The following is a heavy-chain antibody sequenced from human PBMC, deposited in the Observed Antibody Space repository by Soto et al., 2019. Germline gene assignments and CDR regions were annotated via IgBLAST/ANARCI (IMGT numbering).Heavy chain of an antibody. Sequence: QVQLVESGGGVVQPGRSLRLSCAASGFTFSSYGMHWVRQAPGKGLEWVAVISYDGSNKYYADSVKGRFTISRDNSKNTLYLQMNSLRAEDTAVYYCAKDGGYNWNDGCDYWGQGTLVTVSS. CDR1: GFTFSSYG. V-gene: IGHV3-30*18. J-gene: IGHJ4*02. D-gene: IGHD1-1*01. CDR2: ISYDGSNK. CDR3: AKDGGYNWNDGCDY.